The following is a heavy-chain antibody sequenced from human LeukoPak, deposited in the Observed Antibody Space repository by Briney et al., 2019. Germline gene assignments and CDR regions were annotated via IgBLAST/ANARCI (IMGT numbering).Heavy chain of an antibody. D-gene: IGHD3-9*01. J-gene: IGHJ4*02. V-gene: IGHV3-21*01. CDR3: ARTYYDILTGYNPYFDY. Sequence: GGTLRLSCAASGFTFNTYTMNWVRQAPGKGLEWVSSITASSTAIYSADSVKGRFTISRDNAKNLLYLQMNSLRAEDTAVYYCARTYYDILTGYNPYFDYWGQGILVTVSS. CDR1: GFTFNTYT. CDR2: ITASSTAI.